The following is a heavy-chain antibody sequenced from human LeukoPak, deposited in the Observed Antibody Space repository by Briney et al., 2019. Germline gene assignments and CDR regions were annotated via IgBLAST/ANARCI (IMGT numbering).Heavy chain of an antibody. Sequence: PGGSLRLSCAAPGFTFSSYWMHWVRQAPGKGLVWVSRINSDGSSTSYADSVKGRFTISRDNAKNTLYLQMNSLRAEDTAVYYCARGYCSGGSCYFPYDSSGLYFDYWGQGTLVTVSS. D-gene: IGHD2-15*01. CDR3: ARGYCSGGSCYFPYDSSGLYFDY. V-gene: IGHV3-74*01. J-gene: IGHJ4*02. CDR1: GFTFSSYW. CDR2: INSDGSST.